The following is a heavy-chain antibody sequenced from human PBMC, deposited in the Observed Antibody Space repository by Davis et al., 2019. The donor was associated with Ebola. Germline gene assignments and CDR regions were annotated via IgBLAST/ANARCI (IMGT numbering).Heavy chain of an antibody. CDR3: VSAPHSYYFDF. Sequence: GGSLRLSCEVSGFTFTTHGMHWVRQAPGKGLEWVANIKQDGSQIYYVDSVKGRFTISRDNAKNSVYLQMNSLRVDDTAVYYCVSAPHSYYFDFWGQGTLVTVSS. V-gene: IGHV3-7*01. CDR1: GFTFTTHG. J-gene: IGHJ4*02. CDR2: IKQDGSQI. D-gene: IGHD2-21*01.